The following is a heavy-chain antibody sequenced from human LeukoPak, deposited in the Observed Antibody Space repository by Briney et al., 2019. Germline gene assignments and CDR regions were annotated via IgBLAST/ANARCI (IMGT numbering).Heavy chain of an antibody. CDR1: GFTFSSYG. CDR2: ISYDGSNK. D-gene: IGHD3-3*01. Sequence: GGSLRLSCAASGFTFSSYGMHWVRQAPGKGLEWVAVISYDGSNKYYADSVKGRFTVSGDNSKNTLYLQMNSLRAEDTAVYYCAKGFLEWLWDSMDVWGQGTTVTVSS. V-gene: IGHV3-30*18. CDR3: AKGFLEWLWDSMDV. J-gene: IGHJ6*02.